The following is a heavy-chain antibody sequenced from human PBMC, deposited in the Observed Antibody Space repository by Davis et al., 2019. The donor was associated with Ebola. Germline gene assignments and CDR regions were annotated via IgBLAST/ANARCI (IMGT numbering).Heavy chain of an antibody. J-gene: IGHJ5*02. D-gene: IGHD3-3*01. CDR2: ISGSGGST. CDR1: GFTFSSYA. V-gene: IGHV3-23*01. Sequence: GESLKISCAASGFTFSSYAMSWVRQAPGKGLEWVSAISGSGGSTYYADSVKGRFTISRDNSKNTLYLQMNSLRAEDTAVYYCANSPGFGVVIPWGQGTLVTVSS. CDR3: ANSPGFGVVIP.